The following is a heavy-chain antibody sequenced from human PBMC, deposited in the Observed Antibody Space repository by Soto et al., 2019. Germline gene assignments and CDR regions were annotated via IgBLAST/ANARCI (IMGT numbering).Heavy chain of an antibody. J-gene: IGHJ3*02. D-gene: IGHD3-10*01. Sequence: SETLSLTCTVSGGSISSYYWSWIRQPPGKGLEWIGYIYYSGSTNYNPSLKSRVTISVDTSKNQFSLKLSSVTAADTAVYYCARADITMVRGVVGLNAFDIWGQGTMVTVSS. CDR3: ARADITMVRGVVGLNAFDI. CDR1: GGSISSYY. V-gene: IGHV4-59*01. CDR2: IYYSGST.